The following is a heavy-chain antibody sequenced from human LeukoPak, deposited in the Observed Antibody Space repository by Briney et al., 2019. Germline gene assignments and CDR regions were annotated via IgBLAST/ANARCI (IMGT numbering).Heavy chain of an antibody. CDR1: GFSVSSNY. Sequence: GGSLRLSCAASGFSVSSNYMNWVRQAPGKGLEWVSSISSSSSDIYYADSVKGRFTISRDNAKNSLYLQMNSLRAEDTAVYYCARDRSSGYGVDYWGQGTLVTVSS. CDR2: ISSSSSDI. V-gene: IGHV3-21*04. J-gene: IGHJ4*02. D-gene: IGHD3-22*01. CDR3: ARDRSSGYGVDY.